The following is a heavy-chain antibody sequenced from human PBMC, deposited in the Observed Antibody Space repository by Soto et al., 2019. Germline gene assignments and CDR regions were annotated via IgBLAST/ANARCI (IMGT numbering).Heavy chain of an antibody. CDR1: GYTFTSYG. CDR3: GRDLYQSVFYYGMDV. V-gene: IGHV1-18*01. J-gene: IGHJ6*02. CDR2: ISTYNGNT. Sequence: ASVTVSSKASGYTFTSYGMSWVQQAPGQGLEWMGWISTYNGNTNYAQKLQGRVTMTTDTSTGTAYMELRSLRSDDTAVYYCGRDLYQSVFYYGMDVWGQGTTVTVSS. D-gene: IGHD2-2*01.